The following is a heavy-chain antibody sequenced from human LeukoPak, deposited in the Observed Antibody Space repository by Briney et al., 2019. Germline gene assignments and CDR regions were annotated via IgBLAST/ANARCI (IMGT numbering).Heavy chain of an antibody. CDR2: ISGASGGST. Sequence: GGPLRLSCAASGFTFSSYAMTWVRQAPGKGLEWVSIISGASGGSTYYADSVKGRFTISRDNSKNTLYLQMNSLRAEDTAPYYCARGGSSSWYPNFDYWGQGTLVTVSS. D-gene: IGHD6-13*01. V-gene: IGHV3-23*01. CDR3: ARGGSSSWYPNFDY. CDR1: GFTFSSYA. J-gene: IGHJ4*02.